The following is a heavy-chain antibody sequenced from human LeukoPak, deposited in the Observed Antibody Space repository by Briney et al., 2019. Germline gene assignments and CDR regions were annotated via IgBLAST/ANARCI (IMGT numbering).Heavy chain of an antibody. V-gene: IGHV3-23*01. CDR1: GFTFSSYA. CDR2: ISGSGGST. CDR3: ARESMATMAPRCFDY. J-gene: IGHJ4*02. D-gene: IGHD5-24*01. Sequence: GGSLGLSCAASGFTFSSYAMSWVRQAPGKGLEWVSAISGSGGSTYYADSVKGRFTISRDNSKNTLYLQMNSLRAEDTAVYYCARESMATMAPRCFDYWGQGTLVTVSS.